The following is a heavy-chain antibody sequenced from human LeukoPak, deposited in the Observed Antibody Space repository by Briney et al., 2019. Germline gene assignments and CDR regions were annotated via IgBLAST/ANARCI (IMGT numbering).Heavy chain of an antibody. CDR2: IYYSGST. Sequence: SQTLSLTCTVSGGSISSGGYYWSWIRQHPGKGLEWIGYIYYSGSTYYNPSLKSRLTISVDTSENQFSLKLSSVTAADTAVYYCARATVAGRRFDYWGQGTLVTVSS. CDR3: ARATVAGRRFDY. D-gene: IGHD6-19*01. CDR1: GGSISSGGYY. V-gene: IGHV4-31*03. J-gene: IGHJ4*02.